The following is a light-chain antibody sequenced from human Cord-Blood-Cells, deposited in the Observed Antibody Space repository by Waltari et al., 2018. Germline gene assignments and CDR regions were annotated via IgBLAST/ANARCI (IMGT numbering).Light chain of an antibody. CDR1: QSISSY. CDR3: QQSYSTPPT. J-gene: IGKJ1*01. CDR2: AAS. V-gene: IGKV1-39*01. Sequence: DIQMTQSPSSLSASVGDIVTITCRASQSISSYLNWYQQKPGKAPKLLSYAASSLQSGVPSRFSGSGSGTDFTLTISSLQPEDFATYYCQQSYSTPPTFGQGTKVEIK.